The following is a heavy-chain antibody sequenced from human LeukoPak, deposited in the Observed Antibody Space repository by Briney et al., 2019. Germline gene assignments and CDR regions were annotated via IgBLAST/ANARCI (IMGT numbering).Heavy chain of an antibody. J-gene: IGHJ4*02. V-gene: IGHV3-66*01. CDR3: ARVSPNTVTTLQYFDY. Sequence: GGSLRLSCAASEFSVGSNYMTWVRQAPGKGLEWVSLIYSGGSTHYADSVKGRFTISRDNSKNPLYLQMNSLRAEDTAVYYCARVSPNTVTTLQYFDYWGQGTLVTVSS. CDR2: IYSGGST. D-gene: IGHD4-17*01. CDR1: EFSVGSNY.